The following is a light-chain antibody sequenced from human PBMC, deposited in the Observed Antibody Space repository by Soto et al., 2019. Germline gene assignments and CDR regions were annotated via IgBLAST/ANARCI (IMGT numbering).Light chain of an antibody. CDR2: TDN. CDR1: SSNIGSNS. V-gene: IGLV1-44*01. J-gene: IGLJ1*01. CDR3: AGGDDSLNGHV. Sequence: QSVLPQPPSASGAPGQRVTISCSGSSSNIGSNSVNWYQQVPGTAPKLLIYTDNQRPSGVPHRFSGSKPGTSASLAISGLQSQDGADYYCAGGDDSLNGHVFGTGTKLTVL.